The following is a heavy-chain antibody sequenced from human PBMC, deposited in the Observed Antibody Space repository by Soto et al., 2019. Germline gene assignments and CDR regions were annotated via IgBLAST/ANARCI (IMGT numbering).Heavy chain of an antibody. CDR1: GGSIRTGGYS. D-gene: IGHD4-17*01. V-gene: IGHV4-30-2*01. Sequence: QLQLQESGSGLVKPSQTLSLTCTVSGGSIRTGGYSWSWIRQPPGKGLEWIGNTYHSGNPYYNPSHTSRVTISVDGPENQFSLKVSSVTAADTAVYYCAREDYGDYGGYFDYWGQGSLVTVSS. CDR3: AREDYGDYGGYFDY. CDR2: TYHSGNP. J-gene: IGHJ4*02.